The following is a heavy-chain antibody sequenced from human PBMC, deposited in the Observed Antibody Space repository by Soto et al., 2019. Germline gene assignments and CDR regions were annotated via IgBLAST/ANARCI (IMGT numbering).Heavy chain of an antibody. CDR2: INSDGSST. Sequence: GGSLRLSCAASGFTFSSYWMHWVRQAPGKGLVWVSRINSDGSSTSYADSVKGRFTISRDNAKNTLYLQMNSLRAEDTAVYYCARDREATVSLRLVSVSAQDVWGQGTTVTVSS. V-gene: IGHV3-74*01. CDR3: ARDREATVSLRLVSVSAQDV. D-gene: IGHD4-4*01. J-gene: IGHJ6*02. CDR1: GFTFSSYW.